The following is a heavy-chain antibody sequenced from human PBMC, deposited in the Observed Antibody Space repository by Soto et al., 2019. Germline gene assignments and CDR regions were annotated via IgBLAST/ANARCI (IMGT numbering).Heavy chain of an antibody. D-gene: IGHD3-22*01. V-gene: IGHV1-46*01. CDR3: AILRQDYYDSSGYSPTSGYYGMDV. CDR2: INPSGSST. Sequence: ASVKVSCKASGYTFTSYYMHWVRQAPGQGLEWMGIINPSGSSTSYAQKFQGRVTMTRDTSTSTVYMELSSLRSEDTAVYYCAILRQDYYDSSGYSPTSGYYGMDVWGQGTTVTVSS. J-gene: IGHJ6*02. CDR1: GYTFTSYY.